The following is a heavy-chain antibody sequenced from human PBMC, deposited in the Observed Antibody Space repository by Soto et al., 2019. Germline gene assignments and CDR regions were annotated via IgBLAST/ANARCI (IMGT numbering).Heavy chain of an antibody. D-gene: IGHD3-16*01. CDR3: AKHRGIMVGGVDLFDY. CDR1: GFTFSSYA. Sequence: EVQLLESGGGLVQPGGSLRLSCAASGFTFSSYAMSWVRQAPGKGLEWVSAISGNGGSTYYADSVKGRFTISRDNSKNTLYLQMNSLRAEDTALYYCAKHRGIMVGGVDLFDYWGQVTLVTVSS. CDR2: ISGNGGST. J-gene: IGHJ4*02. V-gene: IGHV3-23*01.